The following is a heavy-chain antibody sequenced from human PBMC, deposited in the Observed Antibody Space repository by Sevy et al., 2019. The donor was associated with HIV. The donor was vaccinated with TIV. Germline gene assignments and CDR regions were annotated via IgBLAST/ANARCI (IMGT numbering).Heavy chain of an antibody. CDR3: AKDQGGRPDY. V-gene: IGHV3-30*18. Sequence: GGSLRLSCAASGFTISSYGMHWVRQAPGKGLEWVAVISYDGSNKYYADSVKGRFTISRDNSKNTLYLQMNSLRAEDTAVYYCAKDQGGRPDYWGQGTLVTVSS. D-gene: IGHD2-15*01. J-gene: IGHJ4*02. CDR1: GFTISSYG. CDR2: ISYDGSNK.